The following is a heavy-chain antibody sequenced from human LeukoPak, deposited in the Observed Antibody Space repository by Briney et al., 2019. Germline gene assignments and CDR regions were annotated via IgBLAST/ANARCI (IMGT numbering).Heavy chain of an antibody. Sequence: GGSLRLSCAASGFTFSSYSMNWVRQAPGKGLEWVSYISSSSSTIYYADSVKGRFTISRDNAKNSLYLQMNSLRAEDTAVYYYASPAYYYYYMDVWGKGTTVTVSS. D-gene: IGHD6-25*01. J-gene: IGHJ6*03. V-gene: IGHV3-48*04. CDR3: ASPAYYYYYMDV. CDR2: ISSSSSTI. CDR1: GFTFSSYS.